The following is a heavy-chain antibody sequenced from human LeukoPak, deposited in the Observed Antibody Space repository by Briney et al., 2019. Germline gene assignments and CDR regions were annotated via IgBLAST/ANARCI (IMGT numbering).Heavy chain of an antibody. Sequence: SETLSLTCTVSGGSISSSSYYWGWIRQPPGKGLEWIGSIYYSGSTYYNPSLKSRVTISVDTSKNQFSLKLSSVTAADTAVYYCARDVLVGAIGRPPSDMDVWGKGTTVTISS. CDR2: IYYSGST. D-gene: IGHD1-26*01. V-gene: IGHV4-39*07. CDR3: ARDVLVGAIGRPPSDMDV. CDR1: GGSISSSSYY. J-gene: IGHJ6*03.